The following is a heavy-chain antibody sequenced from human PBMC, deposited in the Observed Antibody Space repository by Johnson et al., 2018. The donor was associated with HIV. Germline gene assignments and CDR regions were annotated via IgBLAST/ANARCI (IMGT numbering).Heavy chain of an antibody. Sequence: EVQLLESGGGLVQPGGSLRLSCAASGFSFSSYWMNWVRQAPGKGLEWVANIKQDGSEKYYVDSVKGRFTISRDNAKNSLYLQMNSLRAEDTAVYYCASTPGPAGAFDIWGQGTMVTVSS. V-gene: IGHV3-7*03. J-gene: IGHJ3*02. CDR3: ASTPGPAGAFDI. CDR1: GFSFSSYW. CDR2: IKQDGSEK.